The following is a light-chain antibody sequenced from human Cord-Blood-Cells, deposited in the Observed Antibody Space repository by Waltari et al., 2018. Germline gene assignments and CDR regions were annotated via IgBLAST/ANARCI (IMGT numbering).Light chain of an antibody. CDR3: QQYGSSPGT. CDR1: QSVSCSY. J-gene: IGKJ1*01. Sequence: IVLTQSPATLSWSQGERSTLCCRASQSVSCSYLAWYQQKPGQAPRLLIYDASSRATGIPDRFSGSGSGTDVTLTISRLEPEDFAGYYCQQYGSSPGTCGQGTKVEIK. V-gene: IGKV3D-20*01. CDR2: DAS.